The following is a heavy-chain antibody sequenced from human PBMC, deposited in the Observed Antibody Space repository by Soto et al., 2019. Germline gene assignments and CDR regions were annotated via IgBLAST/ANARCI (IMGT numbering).Heavy chain of an antibody. CDR3: AREEYCSSTSCLEAPYGMDV. CDR1: GYTFTGYY. CDR2: INPNSGGT. Sequence: GASVKVSCKAPGYTFTGYYMHWVRQAPGQGLEWMGWINPNSGGTNYAQKFQGWVTMTRDTSISTAYMELSRLRSDDTAVYYCAREEYCSSTSCLEAPYGMDVWGQGTTVTVSS. D-gene: IGHD2-2*01. J-gene: IGHJ6*02. V-gene: IGHV1-2*04.